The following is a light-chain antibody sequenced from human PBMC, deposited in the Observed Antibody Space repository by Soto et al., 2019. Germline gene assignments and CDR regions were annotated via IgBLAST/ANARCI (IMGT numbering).Light chain of an antibody. CDR2: KAS. V-gene: IGKV1-5*03. CDR3: QQYNSYSGT. CDR1: QSISSW. J-gene: IGKJ1*01. Sequence: DIQMTQSPSTLSASVGDRVTITCRASQSISSWLAWYQQKPGKAPKVLIYKASTLESGVPLRFSGSGSGTEFTLTSSSLQPDDFATYYCQQYNSYSGTFGQGTKVEIK.